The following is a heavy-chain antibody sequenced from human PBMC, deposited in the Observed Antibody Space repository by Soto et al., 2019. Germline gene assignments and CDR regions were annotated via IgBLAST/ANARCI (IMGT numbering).Heavy chain of an antibody. CDR3: ARDPRFLEWSHAFDI. V-gene: IGHV1-46*03. Sequence: QVQLVQSGAEVKKPGASVKVSCKASGYTFTSYYMHWVRQAPGQGLEWMGILTPTGGTTIYAQKFQGRVTMTRDTSTSTVYMELSSLSSEDTAVYYCARDPRFLEWSHAFDIWGQGTMVTVSS. J-gene: IGHJ3*02. D-gene: IGHD3-3*01. CDR1: GYTFTSYY. CDR2: LTPTGGTT.